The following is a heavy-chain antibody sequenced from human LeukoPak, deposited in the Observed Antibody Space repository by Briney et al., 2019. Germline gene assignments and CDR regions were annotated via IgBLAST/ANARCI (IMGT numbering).Heavy chain of an antibody. CDR1: GGSFSGYY. CDR2: IYYSGST. Sequence: SETLSLTCVVYGGSFSGYYWSWIRQPPGKGLEWIGYIYYSGSTYYNPSLKSRVTISVDTSKNQFSLKLSSVTAADTAVYYCARVEYSYGYPTKNWGQGTLVTVSS. D-gene: IGHD5-18*01. CDR3: ARVEYSYGYPTKN. V-gene: IGHV4-30-4*01. J-gene: IGHJ4*02.